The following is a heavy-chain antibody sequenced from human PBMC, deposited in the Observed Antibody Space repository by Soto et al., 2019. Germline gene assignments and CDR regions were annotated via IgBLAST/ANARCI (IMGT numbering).Heavy chain of an antibody. Sequence: PGGSLRLSCAASGFTFSSYEMNWVRQAPGKGLEWVSYISSSGSTIYYADSVKGRFTISRDNAKNSLYLQMNSLRAEDTAVYYCARDPHVLRFLEWSYMDVWGQGPRSPSP. D-gene: IGHD3-3*01. J-gene: IGHJ6*02. V-gene: IGHV3-48*03. CDR1: GFTFSSYE. CDR2: ISSSGSTI. CDR3: ARDPHVLRFLEWSYMDV.